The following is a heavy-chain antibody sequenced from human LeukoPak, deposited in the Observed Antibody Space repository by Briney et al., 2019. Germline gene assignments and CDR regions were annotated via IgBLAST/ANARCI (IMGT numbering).Heavy chain of an antibody. V-gene: IGHV1-18*01. CDR3: ARVSHYYGSEIEY. CDR2: ISAYNGNT. D-gene: IGHD3-10*01. Sequence: ASVKVSCKASGYTFNSYDITWVRQAPGQGLELMGWISAYNGNTNYAQKVQGRVTMTTDTSTSTAYMELRSLRSDDTAVYYCARVSHYYGSEIEYWGQGTLVTVS. J-gene: IGHJ4*02. CDR1: GYTFNSYD.